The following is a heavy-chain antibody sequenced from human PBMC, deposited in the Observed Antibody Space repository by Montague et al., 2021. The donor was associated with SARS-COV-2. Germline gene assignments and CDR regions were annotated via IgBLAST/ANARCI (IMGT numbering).Heavy chain of an antibody. CDR3: ARGGRQWLLIDPRYYFDY. Sequence: SETLSLTCAVYGGSFSGYHWSWIRQPPGKGLEWIGEINHSGNTNYNPSLKSRVTISVDTSKNQFSLKLSSVTAADTAVYYCARGGRQWLLIDPRYYFDYWGQGTLVTVSS. CDR2: INHSGNT. CDR1: GGSFSGYH. D-gene: IGHD6-19*01. J-gene: IGHJ4*01. V-gene: IGHV4-34*01.